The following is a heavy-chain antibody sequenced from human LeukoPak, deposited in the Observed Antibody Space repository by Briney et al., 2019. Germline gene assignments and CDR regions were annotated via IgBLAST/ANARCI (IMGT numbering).Heavy chain of an antibody. V-gene: IGHV3-48*01. CDR1: GFTFSSYS. CDR2: IGSSGSTI. Sequence: GWSLRLSCVASGFTFSSYSMNWVGQGQGKGVERVSYIGSSGSTIYYADSVKGRFTISRDNAKNTLFLQMNSLRGEDTSVYYCARDRSATPRAHTMDYWGQGTLVTVSS. J-gene: IGHJ4*02. CDR3: ARDRSATPRAHTMDY. D-gene: IGHD5-12*01.